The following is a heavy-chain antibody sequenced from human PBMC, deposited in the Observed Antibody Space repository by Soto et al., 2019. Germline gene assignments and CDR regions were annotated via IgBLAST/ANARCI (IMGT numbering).Heavy chain of an antibody. Sequence: QLQLQESGPGLVKPSETLSLTCTVSGGSLSSSSYYWGWIRQPPGKGLEWIGRIYYSGSTYYNPSLKSRVTIAVDTSKNQVSLKLSSVTAADTAVYYCARKIYDSSGSNWFDPWGQGTLVTFSS. J-gene: IGHJ5*02. V-gene: IGHV4-39*01. CDR1: GGSLSSSSYY. CDR3: ARKIYDSSGSNWFDP. CDR2: IYYSGST. D-gene: IGHD3-22*01.